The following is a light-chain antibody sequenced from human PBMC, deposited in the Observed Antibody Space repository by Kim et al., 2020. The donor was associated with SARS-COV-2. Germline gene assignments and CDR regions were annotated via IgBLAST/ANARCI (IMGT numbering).Light chain of an antibody. CDR3: RQHNNSPFT. Sequence: ASVGDSGTIICWASQDIINGLFGYHQNQAGAANRLIYDASTLQERVPSRFSGSGAATEFTITISSMQPDDIATYYCRQHNNSPFTFGQGTKVDIK. J-gene: IGKJ1*01. CDR1: QDIING. V-gene: IGKV1-17*01. CDR2: DAS.